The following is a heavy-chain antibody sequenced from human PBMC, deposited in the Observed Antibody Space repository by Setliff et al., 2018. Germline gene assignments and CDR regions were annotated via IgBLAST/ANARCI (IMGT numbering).Heavy chain of an antibody. J-gene: IGHJ4*02. D-gene: IGHD3-22*01. Sequence: SETLSLTCAVYGGSFSGYYWSWIRQPPGKRLEWIGEILHSGNINYNPSLKSRVTISMDTSKNQFSLKVNSVTAADTAVYYCARESRYYYDNLGTLDYWGQGTLVTVSS. CDR2: ILHSGNI. V-gene: IGHV4-34*12. CDR3: ARESRYYYDNLGTLDY. CDR1: GGSFSGYY.